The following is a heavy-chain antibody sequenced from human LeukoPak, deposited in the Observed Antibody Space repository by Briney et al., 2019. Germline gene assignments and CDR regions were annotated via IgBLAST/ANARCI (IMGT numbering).Heavy chain of an antibody. CDR2: NSAYNGDT. J-gene: IGHJ6*03. CDR3: ARRDYYYYMDV. V-gene: IGHV1-18*01. CDR1: GYTFTSYG. Sequence: RASVKVSCKASGYTFTSYGINWVRQAPGQGLEWMGWNSAYNGDTNYAQKLQGRVTMATDTSTSTAYMELRSLRSDDTAVYYCARRDYYYYMDVWGKGTTVTVSS.